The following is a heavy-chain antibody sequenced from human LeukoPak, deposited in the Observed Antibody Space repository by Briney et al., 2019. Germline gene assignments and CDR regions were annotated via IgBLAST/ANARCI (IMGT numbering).Heavy chain of an antibody. D-gene: IGHD3-9*01. J-gene: IGHJ4*02. CDR3: AKVGVLRFFDWDY. V-gene: IGHV3-48*03. CDR2: ISSSGNTI. CDR1: GLSFSNYE. Sequence: QPGGSLRLSCEASGLSFSNYEMNWVRQAPGKGLEWISYISSSGNTIYYADSVKGRFTISRDNAKNSLYLQMNSLRAEDTAIYYCAKVGVLRFFDWDYWGQGTLVTVSS.